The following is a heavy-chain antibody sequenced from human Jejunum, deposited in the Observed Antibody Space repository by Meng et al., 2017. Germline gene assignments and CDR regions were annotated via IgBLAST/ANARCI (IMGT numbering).Heavy chain of an antibody. D-gene: IGHD1-26*01. J-gene: IGHJ3*02. Sequence: GESLKISCAASGFTFSHYWMHWVRKAPGEGLVSVSRIDTEGSGTLYADSVKGRFTISRDNAKNTLYLQMNSLRAEDTAFYYCAKDIVGAPAFHGFDIWGQGILVTVSS. CDR3: AKDIVGAPAFHGFDI. CDR2: IDTEGSGT. V-gene: IGHV3-74*01. CDR1: GFTFSHYW.